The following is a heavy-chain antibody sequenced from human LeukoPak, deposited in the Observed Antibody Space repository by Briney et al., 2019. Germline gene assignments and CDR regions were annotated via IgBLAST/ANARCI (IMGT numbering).Heavy chain of an antibody. V-gene: IGHV1-69*06. CDR1: GGTFSSYA. CDR2: IIPIFGTA. J-gene: IGHJ6*03. CDR3: AGGSYYYYMDV. Sequence: ASVKVSCKASGGTFSSYAISWVQQAPGQGLEWMGGIIPIFGTANYAQKFQGRVTITADKSTSTAYMELSSLRSEDTAVYYCAGGSYYYYMDVWGKGITVTVSS.